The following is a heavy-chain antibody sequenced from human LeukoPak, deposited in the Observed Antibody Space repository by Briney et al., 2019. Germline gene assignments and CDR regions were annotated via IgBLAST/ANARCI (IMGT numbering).Heavy chain of an antibody. Sequence: GGSLRLSCAASGFTFSHYWMTWVRQAPGKGLEWVAIIRPDANDGSYVDSVKGRFTIFRDNARNSLYLQLNSLRAEDTAVYFCARADWGSIDYWGQGALVTVSS. CDR1: GFTFSHYW. CDR2: IRPDANDG. J-gene: IGHJ4*02. D-gene: IGHD7-27*01. CDR3: ARADWGSIDY. V-gene: IGHV3-7*01.